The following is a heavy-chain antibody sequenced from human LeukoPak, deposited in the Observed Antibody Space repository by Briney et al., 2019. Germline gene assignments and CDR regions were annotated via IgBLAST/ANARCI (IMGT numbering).Heavy chain of an antibody. V-gene: IGHV1-2*02. J-gene: IGHJ4*02. CDR1: GYTFTDYY. CDR3: ARLHHSYDSSD. CDR2: INPNSGGT. D-gene: IGHD3-22*01. Sequence: ASVKVSCKASGYTFTDYYIHWVRQAPGQGLECMGWINPNSGGTYYAQKFQGSVTMTIDTSISTAYMELSRLRSDDTAVYYCARLHHSYDSSDWGQGTLVTVSS.